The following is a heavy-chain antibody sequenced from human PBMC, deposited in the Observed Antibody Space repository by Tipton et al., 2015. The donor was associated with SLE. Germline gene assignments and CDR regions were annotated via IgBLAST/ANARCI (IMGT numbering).Heavy chain of an antibody. CDR1: GGSISSSSYY. D-gene: IGHD2-8*02. CDR2: IYYSGST. CDR3: ARDTDFDY. V-gene: IGHV4-39*07. J-gene: IGHJ4*02. Sequence: TLSLTCTVSGGSISSSSYYWGWIRLPPGKGLEWIGSIYYSGSTYYNPSLKSRVTISVDTSKNQFSLKLSSVTAADTAVYYCARDTDFDYWGQGTLVTVSS.